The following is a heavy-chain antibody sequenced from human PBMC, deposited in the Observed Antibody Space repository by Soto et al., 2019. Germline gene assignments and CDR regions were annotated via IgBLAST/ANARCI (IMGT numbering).Heavy chain of an antibody. CDR2: IKSKTDGGTT. Sequence: GGSLRLSCAASGFTFSNAWMSWVRQAPGKGLEWVGRIKSKTDGGTTDYAAPVKGRFTISRDDSKNTLYLQMNSLKTEDTAVYYCTTDWFCSCTSCYESVDYWGQGTLVTVSS. D-gene: IGHD2-2*01. CDR3: TTDWFCSCTSCYESVDY. CDR1: GFTFSNAW. J-gene: IGHJ4*02. V-gene: IGHV3-15*01.